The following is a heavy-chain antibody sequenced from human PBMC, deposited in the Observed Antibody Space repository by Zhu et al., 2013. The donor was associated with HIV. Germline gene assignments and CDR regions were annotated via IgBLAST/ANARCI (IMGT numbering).Heavy chain of an antibody. CDR2: IIPIFGTA. Sequence: QVQLVQSGAEVKKPGSSVKVSCKASGGTFSSYAISWVRQAPGQGLEWMGGIIPIFGTANYAQKFQGRVTITADKSTSTAYMELSSLRSEDTAVYYCARALVVVAATLVLNWFDPWGRGNPGXRLF. CDR3: ARALVVVAATLVLNWFDP. CDR1: GGTFSSYA. J-gene: IGHJ5*02. D-gene: IGHD2-15*01. V-gene: IGHV1-69*06.